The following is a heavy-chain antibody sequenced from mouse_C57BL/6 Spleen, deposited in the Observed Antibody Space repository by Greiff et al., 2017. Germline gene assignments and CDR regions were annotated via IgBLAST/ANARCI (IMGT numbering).Heavy chain of an antibody. CDR3: ARDRGYGSSYSDY. D-gene: IGHD1-1*01. V-gene: IGHV5-4*01. J-gene: IGHJ2*01. CDR1: GFTFSSYA. CDR2: ISDGGSYT. Sequence: EVQVVESGGGLVKPGGSLKLSCAASGFTFSSYAMSWVRQNPEKRLEWVATISDGGSYTYYPDNVKGRFTISRDNAKNNLYLQMSHLKSEDTAMYYCARDRGYGSSYSDYWGQGTTLTVSS.